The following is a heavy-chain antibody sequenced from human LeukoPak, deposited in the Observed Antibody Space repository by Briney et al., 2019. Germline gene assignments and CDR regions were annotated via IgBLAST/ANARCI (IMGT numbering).Heavy chain of an antibody. V-gene: IGHV3-33*01. Sequence: GGSLRLSCAASGFTFNTYHMYWVRQGPGKGLERVAVMWSDGNTKYYADSVKGRFSISGDSSDNTLYLQMNSLTAEDTAVYYCARSRDYGGGYFDYWGQGTLVTVSS. CDR2: MWSDGNTK. CDR1: GFTFNTYH. CDR3: ARSRDYGGGYFDY. D-gene: IGHD4-23*01. J-gene: IGHJ4*02.